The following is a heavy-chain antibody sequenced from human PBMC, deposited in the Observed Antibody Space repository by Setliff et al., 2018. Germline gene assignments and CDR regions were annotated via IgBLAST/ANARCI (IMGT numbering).Heavy chain of an antibody. CDR3: ARSRSNFWSGYFNWFDP. D-gene: IGHD3-3*01. Sequence: PGESLKISCKGSGYSFTSYWIGWVRQMPGTGLEWMGIMYPDYSDIRYSPSFQGQVTISADKSINTAYLQWSSLKASDTAMYYCARSRSNFWSGYFNWFDPWGQGTLVTVSS. CDR1: GYSFTSYW. V-gene: IGHV5-51*01. J-gene: IGHJ5*02. CDR2: MYPDYSDI.